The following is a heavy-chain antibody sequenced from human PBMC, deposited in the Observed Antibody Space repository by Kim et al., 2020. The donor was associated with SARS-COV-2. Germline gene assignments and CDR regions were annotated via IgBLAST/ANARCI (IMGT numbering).Heavy chain of an antibody. V-gene: IGHV1-8*01. D-gene: IGHD6-13*01. Sequence: AQKFQGGVTMTRNTSISTAYMELSSLRSEDTAVYYCARGGGYSSSPLGYWGQGTLVTVSS. J-gene: IGHJ4*02. CDR3: ARGGGYSSSPLGY.